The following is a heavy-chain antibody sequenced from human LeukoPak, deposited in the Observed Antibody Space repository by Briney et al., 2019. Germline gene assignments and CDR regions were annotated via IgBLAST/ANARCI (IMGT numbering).Heavy chain of an antibody. CDR1: GFTVSNYY. CDR3: VRKNRDVNAAFDI. V-gene: IGHV3-53*01. CDR2: SYSDTNT. Sequence: GGSLRLSCTASGFTVSNYYMSWVRQAPGKGLEWVSISYSDTNTNYADSVKGRFTISRDTSKNTLSLQMNSLRAEDTAVYYCVRKNRDVNAAFDIWGQGTVVTVSS. D-gene: IGHD1-14*01. J-gene: IGHJ3*02.